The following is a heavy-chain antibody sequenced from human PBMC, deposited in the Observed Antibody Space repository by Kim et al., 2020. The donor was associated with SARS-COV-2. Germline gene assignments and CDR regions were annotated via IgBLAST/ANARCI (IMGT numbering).Heavy chain of an antibody. CDR2: INPNSGGT. CDR3: ARGKAAAGSNQFDP. Sequence: ASVKVSCKASGYTFTDYYIHWVRQAPGQGLECMGWINPNSGGTNYAQKFQGRVTMTRDTSISTAYMELSSLRSDDTAVYYCARGKAAAGSNQFDPWGQGTLVTVSS. CDR1: GYTFTDYY. V-gene: IGHV1-2*02. J-gene: IGHJ5*02. D-gene: IGHD6-13*01.